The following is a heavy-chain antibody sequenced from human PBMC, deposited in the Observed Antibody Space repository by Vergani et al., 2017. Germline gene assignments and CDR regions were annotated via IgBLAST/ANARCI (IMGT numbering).Heavy chain of an antibody. Sequence: QVQLVQSGAEVKKPGSSVKVSCKASGGTFSSYAISWVRQAPGQGLEWMGGIIPIFGTANYAQKFQGRVTITADESTSTAYMELSSLRSEDTAVYYCARARFFTMVRGVIRTYRYYYYGMDVWGQGTTVTVSS. CDR3: ARARFFTMVRGVIRTYRYYYYGMDV. D-gene: IGHD3-10*01. J-gene: IGHJ6*02. CDR1: GGTFSSYA. CDR2: IIPIFGTA. V-gene: IGHV1-69*01.